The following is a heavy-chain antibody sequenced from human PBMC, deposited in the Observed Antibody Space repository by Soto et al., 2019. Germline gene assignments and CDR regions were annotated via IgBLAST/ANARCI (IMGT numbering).Heavy chain of an antibody. CDR2: ISSSGSTI. CDR1: GFTFSSYE. D-gene: IGHD3-22*01. Sequence: ALRLSSAAFGFTFSSYEMNWVRQATGKGLEWVSYISSSGSTIYYADSVKGRFTISRDNAKNSLYLQMNRLRAEDTAVYYCARERGSSGYYLEYYYYGMDVWGQGTTVTVSS. V-gene: IGHV3-48*03. J-gene: IGHJ6*02. CDR3: ARERGSSGYYLEYYYYGMDV.